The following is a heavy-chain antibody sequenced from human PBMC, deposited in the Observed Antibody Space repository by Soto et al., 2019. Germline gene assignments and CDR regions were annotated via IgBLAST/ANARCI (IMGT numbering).Heavy chain of an antibody. CDR1: GFTFDNYA. CDR2: ITWDSGSL. CDR3: VKSKFSSSWKGALDY. J-gene: IGHJ4*02. V-gene: IGHV3-9*01. Sequence: VQLVESGGALVETGRSLRLSCTASGFTFDNYAMYWLRQRPGKGLEWVSSITWDSGSLAYAASVKGRFTISRDNAKKSLFLEMNDLRVEDTAGYHCVKSKFSSSWKGALDYWGQGTLVSVSS. D-gene: IGHD6-13*01.